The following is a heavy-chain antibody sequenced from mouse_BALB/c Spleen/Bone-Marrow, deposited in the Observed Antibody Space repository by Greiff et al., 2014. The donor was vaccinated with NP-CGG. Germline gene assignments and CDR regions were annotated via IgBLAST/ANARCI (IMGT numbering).Heavy chain of an antibody. J-gene: IGHJ2*01. CDR3: ARSGYYGSSYFDY. Sequence: EVQLQQSGPELVKPGASVKISCKASGYSFTGYFMNWVMQSHGKSLEWIGRINPYNGDTFYNQKFKGKATLTVDKSSSTAHMELRSLASEDSAVYYCARSGYYGSSYFDYWGQGTNLTVSS. CDR1: GYSFTGYF. CDR2: INPYNGDT. D-gene: IGHD1-1*01. V-gene: IGHV1-20*02.